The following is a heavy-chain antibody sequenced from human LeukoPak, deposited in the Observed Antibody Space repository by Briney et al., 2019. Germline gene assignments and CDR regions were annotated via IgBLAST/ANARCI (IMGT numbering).Heavy chain of an antibody. J-gene: IGHJ5*02. Sequence: NPGRSLRLSCTASGFVVGDYGVSWFRQSPGKGLEWVGFIRSKTFGETTEYAASVTGRFSISRDDSISIAHLQMNNLKTEDPAVYDCSMVVPAVQAVRNWFDRWGQGTLVTVSS. CDR2: IRSKTFGETT. CDR1: GFVVGDYG. D-gene: IGHD2-2*01. CDR3: SMVVPAVQAVRNWFDR. V-gene: IGHV3-49*05.